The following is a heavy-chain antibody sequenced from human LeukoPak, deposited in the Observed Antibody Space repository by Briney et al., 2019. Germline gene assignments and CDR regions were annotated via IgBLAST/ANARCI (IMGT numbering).Heavy chain of an antibody. J-gene: IGHJ4*02. Sequence: TSETLSLTCTVAGGSISSYYWSWIRQPPGKGLEWIGYIYYSGSTNYNPSLKSRVTISVDTSKNQFSLKLSSVTAADTAVYYCARGDMTTVVLWGQGTLVTVSS. D-gene: IGHD4-23*01. CDR1: GGSISSYY. V-gene: IGHV4-59*01. CDR3: ARGDMTTVVL. CDR2: IYYSGST.